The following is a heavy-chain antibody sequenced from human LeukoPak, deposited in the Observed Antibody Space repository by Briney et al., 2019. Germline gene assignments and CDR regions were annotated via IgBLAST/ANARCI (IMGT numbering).Heavy chain of an antibody. V-gene: IGHV4-59*08. CDR3: ARRGYFGSGKGYYFDY. CDR1: GGSISSYY. J-gene: IGHJ4*02. Sequence: SETLSLTCTVSGGSISSYYWSWIRRPPGKGLEWIGHIYYSGSTNYNPSLESRVTISVDTSKNQFSLKLRSVTAADTAVYYCARRGYFGSGKGYYFDYWGQGTLVTVSS. CDR2: IYYSGST. D-gene: IGHD3-10*01.